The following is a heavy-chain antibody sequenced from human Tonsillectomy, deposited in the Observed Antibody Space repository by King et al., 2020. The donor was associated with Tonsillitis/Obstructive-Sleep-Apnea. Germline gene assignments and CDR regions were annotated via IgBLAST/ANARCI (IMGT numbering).Heavy chain of an antibody. CDR1: GFTFSSYW. CDR2: IKQDGSEK. D-gene: IGHD3-3*01. CDR3: ARALYDFWSGYQGLSYYYYYMDV. Sequence: VQLVESGGGLVQPGGSLRLSCAASGFTFSSYWMSWVRQAPGKGLEWVANIKQDGSEKYYVDSVKGRFTISRDNAKNSLYLQMNSLRAEDTAVYYCARALYDFWSGYQGLSYYYYYMDVWGKGTTVTVSS. V-gene: IGHV3-7*01. J-gene: IGHJ6*03.